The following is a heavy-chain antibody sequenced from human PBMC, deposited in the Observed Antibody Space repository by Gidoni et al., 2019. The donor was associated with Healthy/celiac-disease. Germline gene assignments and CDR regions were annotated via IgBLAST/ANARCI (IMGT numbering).Heavy chain of an antibody. J-gene: IGHJ4*02. Sequence: QLQLQESGPGLVKPSETLSLTCTVSDGPISSSSYYWGWISQPPGKGMEWIGSIYDSGITYYNPSLKSRVTISVDTSKNQFSLKLSSVTAADTAVYYCARHPLYYDKSFYFDYWGQGTLVTVSS. D-gene: IGHD3-22*01. CDR3: ARHPLYYDKSFYFDY. CDR1: DGPISSSSYY. CDR2: IYDSGIT. V-gene: IGHV4-39*01.